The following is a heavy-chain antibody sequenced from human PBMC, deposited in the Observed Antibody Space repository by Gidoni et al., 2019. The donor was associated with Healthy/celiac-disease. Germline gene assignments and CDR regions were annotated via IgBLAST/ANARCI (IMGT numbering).Heavy chain of an antibody. CDR1: GFTFSSYA. V-gene: IGHV3-23*01. CDR2: ISGSGGST. D-gene: IGHD3-10*01. J-gene: IGHJ6*02. CDR3: AGMVRGVIIRDYYYGMDV. Sequence: EVQLLESGGGLVQPGGSLRLSCAASGFTFSSYALSWVRPAPGKGLEWVSEISGSGGSTYYADSVKGRFTISRDNSKNTLYLQMNSLRAEDTAVYYCAGMVRGVIIRDYYYGMDVWGQGTTVTVSS.